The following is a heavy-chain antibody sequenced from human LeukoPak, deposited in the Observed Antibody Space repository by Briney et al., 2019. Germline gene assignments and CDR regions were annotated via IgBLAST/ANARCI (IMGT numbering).Heavy chain of an antibody. D-gene: IGHD2-2*02. CDR1: GFTFSSYA. J-gene: IGHJ4*02. CDR2: ISDSDDST. Sequence: GGSLRLSCAASGFTFSSYAMSWVRQAPGKGLEWVSTISDSDDSTYYADSVKGRFTISRDNSKNTLYLQMNSLRAEDTAVYYCAKDRSLGVTAAINYWGQATLVTVSS. CDR3: AKDRSLGVTAAINY. V-gene: IGHV3-23*01.